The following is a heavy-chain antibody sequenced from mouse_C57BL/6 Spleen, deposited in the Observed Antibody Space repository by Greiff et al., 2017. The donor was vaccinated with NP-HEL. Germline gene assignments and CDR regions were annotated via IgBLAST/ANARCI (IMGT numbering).Heavy chain of an antibody. J-gene: IGHJ4*01. Sequence: EVKLMESGGGLVKPGGSLKLSCAASGFTFSDYGMHWVRQAPEKGLEWVAYISSGSSTIYYADQVKGRFTIARDNAKNTLFLQMTSLRSEDTAMYYCARQGYDYDAMDYWGQGTSVTVSS. V-gene: IGHV5-17*01. CDR2: ISSGSSTI. CDR1: GFTFSDYG. D-gene: IGHD3-2*02. CDR3: ARQGYDYDAMDY.